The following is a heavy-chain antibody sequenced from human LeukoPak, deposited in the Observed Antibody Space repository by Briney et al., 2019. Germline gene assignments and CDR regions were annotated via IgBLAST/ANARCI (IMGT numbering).Heavy chain of an antibody. J-gene: IGHJ5*02. CDR1: GGSFSGYC. CDR3: ARDYDGTNWFDP. D-gene: IGHD4-17*01. Sequence: SETLSLTCAVYGGSFSGYCWSWIRQPPGKGLEWIGEINHSGSTNYNPSLKSRVTISVDTSKNQFSLKLSSVTAADTAVYYCARDYDGTNWFDPWGQGTLVTVSS. CDR2: INHSGST. V-gene: IGHV4-34*01.